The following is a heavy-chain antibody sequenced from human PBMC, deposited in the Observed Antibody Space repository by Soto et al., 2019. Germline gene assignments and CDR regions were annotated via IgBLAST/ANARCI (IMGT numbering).Heavy chain of an antibody. CDR1: GFPFRNFA. CDR2: ISNSGSST. D-gene: IGHD2-2*01. J-gene: IGHJ4*02. V-gene: IGHV3-23*05. Sequence: VGSLRLSCAASGFPFRNFAMAWVRQAPGKGLEWVSIISNSGSSTYHGDSVKGRFTTSRDNSKGTLSLHMRGVRIDDTAVYFCARADLLWDSFDLWGQGTLVTV. CDR3: ARADLLWDSFDL.